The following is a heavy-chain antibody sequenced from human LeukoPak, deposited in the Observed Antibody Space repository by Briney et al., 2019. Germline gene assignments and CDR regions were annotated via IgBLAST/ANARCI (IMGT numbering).Heavy chain of an antibody. D-gene: IGHD6-19*01. J-gene: IGHJ4*02. CDR3: AREKFLEWYAVAGTFGYFDY. CDR1: RFTLSSYW. V-gene: IGHV3-7*03. Sequence: VGSLRLSCAASRFTLSSYWMSWVRQAPGKGLEGVADINQDGSEKYSVDSVKGRFTISRDNAKNSLYLQMNSLRAEDTAVYYCAREKFLEWYAVAGTFGYFDYWGQGTLVTVSS. CDR2: INQDGSEK.